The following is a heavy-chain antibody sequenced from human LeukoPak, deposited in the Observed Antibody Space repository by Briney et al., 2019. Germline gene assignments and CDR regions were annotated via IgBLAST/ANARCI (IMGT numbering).Heavy chain of an antibody. J-gene: IGHJ4*02. V-gene: IGHV1-24*01. CDR3: ATDPPSSGYYTGFDY. CDR1: GYTLTELS. D-gene: IGHD3-22*01. CDR2: FDPEDGET. Sequence: ASVKVSCKVSGYTLTELSMYWVRQAPGKGLEWMGGFDPEDGETIYAQKFQCRVTMTEDTSTDTAYMELSSLGSEDTAVYYCATDPPSSGYYTGFDYWGQGTLVTVSS.